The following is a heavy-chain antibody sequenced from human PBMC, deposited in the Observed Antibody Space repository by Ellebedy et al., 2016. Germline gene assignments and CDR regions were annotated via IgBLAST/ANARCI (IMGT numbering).Heavy chain of an antibody. D-gene: IGHD3-10*01. Sequence: GGSLRLXXVGSGIIINSNYMTWVRQAPGKGLEWVSLLYTNGITSYADSVKGRFTISRDNSKHTLYLQMNTLRAEDTAIYYCATRRSGSLDIWGQGTTVTVSS. CDR2: LYTNGIT. V-gene: IGHV3-53*01. CDR3: ATRRSGSLDI. J-gene: IGHJ3*02. CDR1: GIIINSNY.